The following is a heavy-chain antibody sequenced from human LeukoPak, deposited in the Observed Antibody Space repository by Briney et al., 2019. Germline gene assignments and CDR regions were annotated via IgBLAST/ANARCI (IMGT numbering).Heavy chain of an antibody. CDR1: GFTLSSYY. V-gene: IGHV3-21*01. Sequence: GGSLRLSCEASGFTLSSYYMIWVRQAPGEGLEWVSSISSTSSHIKYADSVKGRFTISRDNTKNSLYLQVNSLRAEDTAVYYCARDGGVYSGTYFDYWGQGTLVTVSS. D-gene: IGHD1-26*01. CDR3: ARDGGVYSGTYFDY. J-gene: IGHJ4*02. CDR2: ISSTSSHI.